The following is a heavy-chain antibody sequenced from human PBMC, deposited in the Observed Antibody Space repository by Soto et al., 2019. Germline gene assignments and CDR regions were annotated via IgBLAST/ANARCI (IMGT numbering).Heavy chain of an antibody. J-gene: IGHJ4*02. D-gene: IGHD5-12*01. V-gene: IGHV3-23*01. CDR2: ISGSGGST. Sequence: PGGSLRLSCAASGFTFSSYAMSWVRQAPGKGLEWVSAISGSGGSTYYADSVKGRFTISRDNSKNTLYLQMNSLRAEDTAVYYCAIFFCGYSGYGKLFDFWGQRTLVTVSS. CDR1: GFTFSSYA. CDR3: AIFFCGYSGYGKLFDF.